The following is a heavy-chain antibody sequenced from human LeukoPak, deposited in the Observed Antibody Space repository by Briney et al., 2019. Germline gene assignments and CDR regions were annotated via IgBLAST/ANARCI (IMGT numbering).Heavy chain of an antibody. V-gene: IGHV4-59*01. CDR3: AREDYGTNSFDC. J-gene: IGHJ4*02. Sequence: SETLSLTCTASGCSISSYYWTWIRQAPGKGLEWIGYIYYSGGTNYHPSLKSRVTISVDTSKNQFSLRLGSVTAADTAVYYCAREDYGTNSFDCWGQGTLVTVSS. CDR1: GCSISSYY. CDR2: IYYSGGT. D-gene: IGHD3-16*01.